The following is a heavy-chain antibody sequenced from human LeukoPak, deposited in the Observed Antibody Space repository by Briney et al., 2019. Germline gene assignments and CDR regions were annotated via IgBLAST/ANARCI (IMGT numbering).Heavy chain of an antibody. CDR1: GYTSTTYG. J-gene: IGHJ4*02. V-gene: IGHV1-18*01. D-gene: IGHD6-13*01. Sequence: ASVKVSCKASGYTSTTYGISWVRQAPGQGLEWMGWISTYNGDTNSAQKLQGRVTMTTDTSTSTAYMELRSLRSDDTAVYYCARGKAAGDYWGQGTLVTVSS. CDR2: ISTYNGDT. CDR3: ARGKAAGDY.